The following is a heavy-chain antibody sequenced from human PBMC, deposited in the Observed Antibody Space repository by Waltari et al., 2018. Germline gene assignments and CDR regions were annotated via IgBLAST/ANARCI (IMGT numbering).Heavy chain of an antibody. D-gene: IGHD2-15*01. J-gene: IGHJ4*02. CDR3: ARRGRLSSYFFDY. V-gene: IGHV4-38-2*01. Sequence: QLHLQESGPGLLKPSETLSLTCAVSGYSISGGDFWGWLRQPPGKGLEWIGSIYPGGETYFNPSLKSRVTISVDKSKNQYSLNLRSMTAADTAVYYCARRGRLSSYFFDYWGQGTLVTVSS. CDR2: IYPGGET. CDR1: GYSISGGDF.